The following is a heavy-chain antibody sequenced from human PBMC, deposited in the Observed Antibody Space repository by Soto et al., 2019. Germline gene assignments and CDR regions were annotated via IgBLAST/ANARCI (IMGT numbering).Heavy chain of an antibody. CDR2: VIPILGMA. J-gene: IGHJ5*02. CDR1: GGTFSSYS. CDR3: ARGGAVVVPGAVDRHNWFDP. Sequence: QVQLVQSGAEVKKPGSSVKVSCEASGGTFSSYSFSWVRQAPGQGLEWMGRVIPILGMANYAQKFQGRVTITADKSTXTXYLXMSSRRSEDTAVYYCARGGAVVVPGAVDRHNWFDPWGQGTLVTVSS. V-gene: IGHV1-69*02. D-gene: IGHD2-2*01.